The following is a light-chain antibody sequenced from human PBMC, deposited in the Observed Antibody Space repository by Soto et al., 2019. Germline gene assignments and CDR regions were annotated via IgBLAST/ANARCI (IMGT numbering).Light chain of an antibody. J-gene: IGLJ1*01. V-gene: IGLV2-14*01. CDR2: DVS. Sequence: QSELRRAGSVSGSRGQSITISCTGTSSDVGGYNYVSWYQQHPGKAPKLMIYDVSDRPSGVSNRFSGSKSGNTASLTISGLQAEDEADYYCSSYTSGFYVFGTGTKVTVL. CDR3: SSYTSGFYV. CDR1: SSDVGGYNY.